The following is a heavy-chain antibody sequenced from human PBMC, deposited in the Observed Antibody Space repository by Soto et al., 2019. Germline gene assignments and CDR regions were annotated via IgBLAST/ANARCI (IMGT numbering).Heavy chain of an antibody. CDR3: AVRLDY. V-gene: IGHV3-23*01. CDR2: ISGSGGRT. CDR1: GFTFSSSA. D-gene: IGHD4-17*01. J-gene: IGHJ4*02. Sequence: EVQLLESGGGLVQPGGSLRLSCAASGFTFSSSAMSWVRQAPGKGLEWVSTISGSGGRTYYADSVKGRFSISRDNSKNTLYLQVNSLRDEDTAVYYCAVRLDYWGQGTLVTVSS.